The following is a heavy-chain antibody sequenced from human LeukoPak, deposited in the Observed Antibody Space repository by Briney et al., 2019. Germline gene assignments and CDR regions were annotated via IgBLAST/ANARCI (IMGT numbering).Heavy chain of an antibody. CDR1: GGTFSSYA. Sequence: SVKVSCKASGGTFSSYAISWVRQAPGQGLEWKGGIIPIFGTANYAQKFQGRVTITADESTSTAYMELSSLRSEDTAVYYCARGGPGYDYVWGSYRCDYWGQGTLVTVSS. D-gene: IGHD3-16*02. V-gene: IGHV1-69*13. CDR2: IIPIFGTA. J-gene: IGHJ4*02. CDR3: ARGGPGYDYVWGSYRCDY.